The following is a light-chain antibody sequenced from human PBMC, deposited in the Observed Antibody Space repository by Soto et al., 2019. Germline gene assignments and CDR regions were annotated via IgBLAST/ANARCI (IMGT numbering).Light chain of an antibody. Sequence: AIRMTQSPSSFSASTGDRVTITCQASQGISSYLAWYQQKPGKAPKLLIYAASTLQSGVPSRFSGSGSGTDFTLIISCLQSEDFATYYCQQYYSYPLTFGGGTKVDI. CDR2: AAS. V-gene: IGKV1-8*01. CDR3: QQYYSYPLT. J-gene: IGKJ4*01. CDR1: QGISSY.